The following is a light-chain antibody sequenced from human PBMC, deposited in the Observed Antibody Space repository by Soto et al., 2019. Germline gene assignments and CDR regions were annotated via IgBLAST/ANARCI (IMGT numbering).Light chain of an antibody. CDR3: QQYGSSPRT. V-gene: IGKV3-20*01. CDR1: QGLTSNF. J-gene: IGKJ1*01. CDR2: GAS. Sequence: EIVLTQSPGTLSLSPGERATLSCRASQGLTSNFLAWYQQKPGQAPSLLIYGASNRATGIPDRFSGSGSGTDFTLTISRLEPEDFAVYYCQQYGSSPRTFGQGTKVDIK.